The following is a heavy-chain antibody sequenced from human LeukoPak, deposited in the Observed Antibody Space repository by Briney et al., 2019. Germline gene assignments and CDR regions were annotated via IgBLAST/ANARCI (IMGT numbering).Heavy chain of an antibody. CDR3: GRQSRNSDSFPEHFDS. J-gene: IGHJ4*02. CDR1: GGSISSSSYF. CDR2: IYYSGIT. D-gene: IGHD1-7*01. V-gene: IGHV4-39*01. Sequence: SETLSHTCTVSGGSISSSSYFCGCIRQPPGKGLEWIGTIYYSGITYYNPSSKSQVTIFVDTSKNQFSLQLTSVPAGDTAVYYCGRQSRNSDSFPEHFDSWGQGTLVAVSS.